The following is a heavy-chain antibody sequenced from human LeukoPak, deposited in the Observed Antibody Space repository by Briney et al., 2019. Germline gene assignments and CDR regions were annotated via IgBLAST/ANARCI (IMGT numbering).Heavy chain of an antibody. CDR2: TSAYNGNT. V-gene: IGHV1-18*01. CDR1: GYTFTSYG. J-gene: IGHJ5*02. CDR3: ARGQSGFLELGYWFDP. D-gene: IGHD3-3*01. Sequence: GASVKVSCKASGYTFTSYGISWVRQAPGQGLEWMGWTSAYNGNTNYAQKLQGRVTMTTDTSTSTAYMELRSLRSDDTAVYYCARGQSGFLELGYWFDPWGQGTLVTVSS.